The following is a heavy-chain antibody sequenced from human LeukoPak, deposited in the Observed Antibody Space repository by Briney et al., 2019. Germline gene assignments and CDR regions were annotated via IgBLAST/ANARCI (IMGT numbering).Heavy chain of an antibody. CDR3: ARSALWFGELFNY. J-gene: IGHJ4*02. CDR2: ISSSSYI. D-gene: IGHD3-10*01. Sequence: PGGSLRLSCAASGFTFSSYSMNWVRQAPGKGLEWVSFISSSSYIYYADSMKGRFTISRDNAKNSLYLQMNSLRAEDTAVYYCARSALWFGELFNYWGQGTLVTVSS. CDR1: GFTFSSYS. V-gene: IGHV3-21*01.